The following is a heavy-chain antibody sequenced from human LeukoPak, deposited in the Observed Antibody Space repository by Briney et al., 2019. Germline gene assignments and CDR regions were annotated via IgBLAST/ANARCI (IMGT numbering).Heavy chain of an antibody. Sequence: GGSLRLSCAASGFTFSSCGMHWVRQAPGKGLEWVAFIRYDGSNKYYADSVKGRLTISRDNSKNTLYLQMNSLRAEDTAVYYCAKELVVPAASHAYNWFDPWGQGTLVTVSS. CDR3: AKELVVPAASHAYNWFDP. D-gene: IGHD2-2*01. J-gene: IGHJ5*02. CDR2: IRYDGSNK. CDR1: GFTFSSCG. V-gene: IGHV3-30*02.